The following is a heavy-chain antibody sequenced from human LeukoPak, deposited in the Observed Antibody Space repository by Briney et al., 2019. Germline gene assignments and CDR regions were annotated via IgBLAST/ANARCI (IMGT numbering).Heavy chain of an antibody. CDR3: ARAESMDV. CDR1: GGSITNGHYH. CDR2: VFYSGST. Sequence: PSETLSLTCTVSGGSITNGHYHWNWIRQHPGKGLEWIGYVFYSGSTYYNPPLKSRVTISLDMSKNQFSLKLSSVTAADTAVYYCARAESMDVWGQGTTVTVSS. J-gene: IGHJ6*02. V-gene: IGHV4-31*03.